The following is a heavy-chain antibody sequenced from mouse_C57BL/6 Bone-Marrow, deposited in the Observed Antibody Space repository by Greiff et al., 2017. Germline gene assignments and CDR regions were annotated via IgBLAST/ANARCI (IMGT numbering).Heavy chain of an antibody. CDR1: GFTFTSDG. V-gene: IGHV1-81*01. J-gene: IGHJ2*01. Sequence: VQLQQSGAELARPGASVKLSCKASGFTFTSDGMSWVKQRTGQGLEWIGEIYPRSGNTYYNEKFKGKATLTADKSSSTAYMELRSLTSEDSAVYFCARFEFDYADFDYWGQGTTLTVSS. CDR2: IYPRSGNT. D-gene: IGHD2-4*01. CDR3: ARFEFDYADFDY.